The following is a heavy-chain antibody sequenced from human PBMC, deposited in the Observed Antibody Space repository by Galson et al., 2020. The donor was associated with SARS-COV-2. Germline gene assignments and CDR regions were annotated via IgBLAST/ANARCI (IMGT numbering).Heavy chain of an antibody. V-gene: IGHV3-7*01. Sequence: GESLKISCAASGFTFSSYWMSWVRQAPGKGLEWVANIKQDGSEKYYVDSVKGRFTISRDNAKNSLYLQMNSLRAEDTAVYYCARDRYYYGSGSYSPAYWGQGTLVTVSS. CDR3: ARDRYYYGSGSYSPAY. CDR2: IKQDGSEK. D-gene: IGHD3-10*01. J-gene: IGHJ4*02. CDR1: GFTFSSYW.